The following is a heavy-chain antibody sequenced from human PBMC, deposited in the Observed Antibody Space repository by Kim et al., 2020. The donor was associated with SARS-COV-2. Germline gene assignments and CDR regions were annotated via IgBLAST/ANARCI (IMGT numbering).Heavy chain of an antibody. CDR2: IYSTGTT. Sequence: SETLSLTCTVSGVSITSGDYYWSWIRQPAGKGLEWIGRIYSTGTTNYNPSLKGRVTMSLDTSKNEFSLKLSSVTAADTAMYYCVKSIAVVALGDNWFDPWGQGTLVTVSS. CDR1: GVSITSGDYY. V-gene: IGHV4-61*02. D-gene: IGHD6-19*01. J-gene: IGHJ5*02. CDR3: VKSIAVVALGDNWFDP.